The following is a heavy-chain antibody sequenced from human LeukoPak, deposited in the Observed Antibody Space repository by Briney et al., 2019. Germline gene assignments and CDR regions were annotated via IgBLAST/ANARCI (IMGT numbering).Heavy chain of an antibody. V-gene: IGHV4-38-2*02. CDR2: IYHSGST. Sequence: SETLSLTCTVSGYSISSGYYWGCIRQPPGKGLEWIGSIYHSGSTYYNPSLKSRVTISVDTSKNQFSLKLSSVTTADTAVYYCARALPLDYWGQGTLVTVSS. J-gene: IGHJ4*02. CDR1: GYSISSGYY. CDR3: ARALPLDY. D-gene: IGHD3-10*01.